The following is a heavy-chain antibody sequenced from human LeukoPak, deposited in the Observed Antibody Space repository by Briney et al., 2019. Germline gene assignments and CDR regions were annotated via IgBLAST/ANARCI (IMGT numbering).Heavy chain of an antibody. V-gene: IGHV4-59*01. CDR1: GGSISSYY. CDR3: ARWGSGYDFGYLDY. Sequence: SETLPLTCTVSGGSISSYYWSWIRQPPGKGLEWIGYIYYSGSTNYNPSLKSRVTISVDTSKNQFSLKLSSVTAADTAVYYCARWGSGYDFGYLDYWGQGTLVTVSS. D-gene: IGHD5-12*01. J-gene: IGHJ4*02. CDR2: IYYSGST.